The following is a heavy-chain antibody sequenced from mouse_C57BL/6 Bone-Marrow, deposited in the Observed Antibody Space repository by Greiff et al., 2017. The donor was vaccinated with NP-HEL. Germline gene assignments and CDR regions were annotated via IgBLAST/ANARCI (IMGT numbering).Heavy chain of an antibody. Sequence: EVQLVESGGGLVQPGGSLKLSCAASGFTFSDYGMAWVRQAPGKGPEWVAFISNLAYSIYYADTVTGRFTISRENAKNTLYLEMSSLRSEDTAMYYCARRRGDYAMDYWGQGTSVTVSS. J-gene: IGHJ4*01. CDR2: ISNLAYSI. V-gene: IGHV5-15*01. CDR1: GFTFSDYG. CDR3: ARRRGDYAMDY.